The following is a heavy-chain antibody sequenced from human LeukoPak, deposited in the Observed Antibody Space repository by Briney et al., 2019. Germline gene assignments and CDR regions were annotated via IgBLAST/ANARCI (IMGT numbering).Heavy chain of an antibody. CDR1: GFTFDDYA. D-gene: IGHD6-19*01. J-gene: IGHJ4*02. V-gene: IGHV3-43*02. CDR3: AKVPRAVAGPYYFDY. CDR2: ISGDGGSI. Sequence: GGSLRLSCAASGFTFDDYAIYWVRQGPGKGLEWVSLISGDGGSIYYADSVKGRFTISRDNSKNSLYLQMNSLRTEDTALYYCAKVPRAVAGPYYFDYWGQGTLVTVSS.